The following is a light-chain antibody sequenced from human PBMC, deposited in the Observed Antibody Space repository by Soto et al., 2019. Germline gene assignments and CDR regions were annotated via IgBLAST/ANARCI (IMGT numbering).Light chain of an antibody. Sequence: QSVLTQPPSVSAAPGQTVTISCSGNSSNIGSNDVSWYQQLPGKAPKLLIYENSQRPSGIPDRFSGSKSGTSATLGITGLQTGDEADYYCGTWDSSLIALFGTGTNTVL. J-gene: IGLJ1*01. V-gene: IGLV1-51*02. CDR3: GTWDSSLIAL. CDR2: ENS. CDR1: SSNIGSND.